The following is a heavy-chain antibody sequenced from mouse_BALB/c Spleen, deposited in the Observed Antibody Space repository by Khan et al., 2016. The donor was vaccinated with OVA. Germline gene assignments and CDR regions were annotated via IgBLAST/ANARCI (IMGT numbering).Heavy chain of an antibody. CDR2: IYPGSANT. D-gene: IGHD1-1*01. Sequence: VQLQESGPELVKPGASVKISCKASGYTFTDYYINWVKQKPGQGLEWIGWIYPGSANTKYNEKFKGKATLTVDTSSSTAYMQLSSLTSEDTAVFFGEGSTVVTTRDALDYWGQGTSVTVSS. J-gene: IGHJ4*01. V-gene: IGHV1-84*02. CDR3: EGSTVVTTRDALDY. CDR1: GYTFTDYY.